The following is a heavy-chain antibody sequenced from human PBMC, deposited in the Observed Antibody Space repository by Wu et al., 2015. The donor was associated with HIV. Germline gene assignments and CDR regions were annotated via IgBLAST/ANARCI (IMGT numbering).Heavy chain of an antibody. CDR3: AKGGVYVVNVGDYSYYYYIDV. Sequence: QVQLVQSGAEVKKPGASVKVSCKASGYTFTSYGISWVRQAPGQGLEWMGWISAYNGNTNYAQKLQGRVTMTRDTSINTAYMELSRLRSDDTAVYYCAKGGVYVVNVGDYSYYYYIDVWGKGTTVIVS. CDR1: GYTFTSYG. CDR2: ISAYNGNT. V-gene: IGHV1-18*01. D-gene: IGHD4-23*01. J-gene: IGHJ6*03.